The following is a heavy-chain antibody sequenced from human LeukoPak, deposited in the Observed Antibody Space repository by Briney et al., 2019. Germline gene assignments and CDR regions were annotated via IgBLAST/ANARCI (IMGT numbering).Heavy chain of an antibody. CDR1: GFTFSTCG. J-gene: IGHJ3*02. CDR2: IWYDGSKD. V-gene: IGHV3-33*01. D-gene: IGHD3-3*01. Sequence: PGGSLRLSCAASGFTFSTCGMHWVRQAPGKGLEWVAVIWYDGSKDYYADSVKGRFTISRDNSKNTVYLQMNSLRAEDTAVYYCVRVSGVVLDIWGQGTMVTVSS. CDR3: VRVSGVVLDI.